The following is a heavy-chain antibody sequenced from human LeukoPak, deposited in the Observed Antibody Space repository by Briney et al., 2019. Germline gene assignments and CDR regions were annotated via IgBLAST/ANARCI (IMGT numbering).Heavy chain of an antibody. CDR1: GFTFSSYA. CDR2: ISYDGSNK. Sequence: PGRSLRLSCAASGFTFSSYAMHWVRQAPGKGLEWVAVISYDGSNKYYADSVKGRFTISRDNAENSLYLQMNSLRAEDTAIYYCASLKYCANGICYSRYYFDYWGQGTLVTVSS. CDR3: ASLKYCANGICYSRYYFDY. V-gene: IGHV3-30-3*01. D-gene: IGHD2-8*01. J-gene: IGHJ4*02.